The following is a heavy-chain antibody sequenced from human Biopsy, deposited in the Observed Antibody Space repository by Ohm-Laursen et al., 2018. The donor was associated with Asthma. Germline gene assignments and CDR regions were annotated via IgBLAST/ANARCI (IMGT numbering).Heavy chain of an antibody. CDR3: VKDIRLQLWGFDS. V-gene: IGHV3-9*01. J-gene: IGHJ4*02. Sequence: SLRLSCSASGFSFSSSNINWVRQAPGKGLEWVSGVSWNSGSIDYADSVKGRFTISRDNAKNSLYLQMNSLRGADTALYYCVKDIRLQLWGFDSWGQGTLVTVSS. D-gene: IGHD6-13*01. CDR2: VSWNSGSI. CDR1: GFSFSSSN.